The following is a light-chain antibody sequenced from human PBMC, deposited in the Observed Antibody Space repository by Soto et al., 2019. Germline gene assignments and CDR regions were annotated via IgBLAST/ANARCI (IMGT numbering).Light chain of an antibody. V-gene: IGKV2-28*01. CDR1: QSLLYNNTFNY. J-gene: IGKJ5*01. CDR3: MQALQSLT. Sequence: DIVMTQYTLTLLVTPGEPASMSGRSSQSLLYNNTFNYVDWYLKKPRKSPHLLIYLGSNRASGAPDRFSGGGAGTDFSLKIRRMEAEYFGSYFCMQALQSLTFGQGTRLEIK. CDR2: LGS.